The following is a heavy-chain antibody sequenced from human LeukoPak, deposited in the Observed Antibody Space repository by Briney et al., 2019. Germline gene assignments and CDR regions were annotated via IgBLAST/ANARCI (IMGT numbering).Heavy chain of an antibody. J-gene: IGHJ4*02. V-gene: IGHV1-18*01. CDR2: ISAYNGNT. Sequence: ASVKVSCKASGYTFTSYGISWVRQAPGQGLEWMGWISAYNGNTNYAQKLQGRVTMTTDTSTSTAYMELRSLRSDDTAVYYCACKIYCGGDCYYFDYWGQGTLVTVSS. CDR3: ACKIYCGGDCYYFDY. D-gene: IGHD2-21*01. CDR1: GYTFTSYG.